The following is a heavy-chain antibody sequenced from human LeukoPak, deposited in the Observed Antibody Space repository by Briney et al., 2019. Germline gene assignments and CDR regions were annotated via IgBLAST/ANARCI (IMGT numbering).Heavy chain of an antibody. J-gene: IGHJ6*02. V-gene: IGHV3-49*04. CDR3: SRGPIELWRYNAMDV. D-gene: IGHD3-16*01. CDR1: GFTFGDHA. Sequence: PGGSLRLSCASSGFTFGDHAMSWVRQAPGKGLEWVGFIRSKAYGGTTEYAPSVKDRFTISRDDFKGIAYLQMNSLKSEDTGVYYCSRGPIELWRYNAMDVWGLGTTVIVSS. CDR2: IRSKAYGGTT.